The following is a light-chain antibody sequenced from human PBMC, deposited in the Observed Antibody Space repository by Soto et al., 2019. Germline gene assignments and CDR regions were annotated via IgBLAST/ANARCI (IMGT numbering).Light chain of an antibody. J-gene: IGKJ4*02. V-gene: IGKV3-11*01. Sequence: EIVLTQSPATLSLSPGERATLSCRASQSVSSYLAWYQQKPGQAPRLLIYDASNRATGTPARFSGSGSGTDFTLTISSLEPEDFAVYYCQQRSNWPLRFGGGTKV. CDR1: QSVSSY. CDR3: QQRSNWPLR. CDR2: DAS.